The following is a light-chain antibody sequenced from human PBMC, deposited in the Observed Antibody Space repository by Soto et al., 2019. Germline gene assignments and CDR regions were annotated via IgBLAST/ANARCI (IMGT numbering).Light chain of an antibody. V-gene: IGLV1-40*01. CDR1: SPKIGAGYD. Sequence: QSALTQPPSVSGAPGQRVTISCTGSSPKIGAGYDVHWYQQLPGTAPKLLIYGNSNRPSGVPDRFSGSKSGTSASLAITGLQAEDEAYYYCQSYDSSLSGSVFGGGTKVTVL. CDR3: QSYDSSLSGSV. CDR2: GNS. J-gene: IGLJ2*01.